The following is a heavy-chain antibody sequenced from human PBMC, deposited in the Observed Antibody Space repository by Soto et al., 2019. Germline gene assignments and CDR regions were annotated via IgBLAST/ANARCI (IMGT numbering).Heavy chain of an antibody. D-gene: IGHD1-1*01. CDR1: GFTFSDYY. CDR3: ARGAEMSTLTKWFDP. Sequence: VQLVESGGGLVKPGGSLRLSCAASGFTFSDYYMSWIRQAPGKGLEWLAYISRDGNAIFYADSVNGRFTISRDNAKNSLFLQMDDLRAEDPGMFFCARGAEMSTLTKWFDPWGQGILVTVSS. CDR2: ISRDGNAI. V-gene: IGHV3-11*01. J-gene: IGHJ5*02.